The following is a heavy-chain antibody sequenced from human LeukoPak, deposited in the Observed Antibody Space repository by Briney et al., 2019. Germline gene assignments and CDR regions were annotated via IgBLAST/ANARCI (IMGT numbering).Heavy chain of an antibody. CDR1: GGTFSSEA. Sequence: SVKVSCKTSGGTFSSEAFIWVRQAPGQGLEWMGGIIPIFGRADYAQKFQDIVTITADESTSTVYMELSSLRSEDTAVYYCASRGSGSYAVDYWGQGTLVTVSS. J-gene: IGHJ4*02. D-gene: IGHD3-10*01. V-gene: IGHV1-69*13. CDR3: ASRGSGSYAVDY. CDR2: IIPIFGRA.